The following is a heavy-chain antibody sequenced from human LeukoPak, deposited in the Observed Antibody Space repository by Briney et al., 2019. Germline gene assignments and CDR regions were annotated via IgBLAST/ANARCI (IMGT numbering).Heavy chain of an antibody. Sequence: PGGSLRLSCAASGFTFSSYSMNWVRQAPGKGLEWVSSIRSSSSYIYYADSVKGRFTISRDNAKNSLYLQMNTLRAEDTAVYYCARVLRFLGYLYYYYMDVWGKGTTVTVSS. D-gene: IGHD3-3*01. CDR1: GFTFSSYS. V-gene: IGHV3-21*01. CDR2: IRSSSSYI. CDR3: ARVLRFLGYLYYYYMDV. J-gene: IGHJ6*03.